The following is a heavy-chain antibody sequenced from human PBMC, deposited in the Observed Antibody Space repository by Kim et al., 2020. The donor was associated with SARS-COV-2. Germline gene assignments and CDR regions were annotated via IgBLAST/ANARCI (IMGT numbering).Heavy chain of an antibody. J-gene: IGHJ4*02. V-gene: IGHV3-74*01. CDR2: GSLT. Sequence: GSLTSYADSVKGRFTISRDNPENTVYLQMNSLRVEDTAVYYCARGMGDYLGQGTLVTVSS. D-gene: IGHD1-26*01. CDR3: ARGMGDY.